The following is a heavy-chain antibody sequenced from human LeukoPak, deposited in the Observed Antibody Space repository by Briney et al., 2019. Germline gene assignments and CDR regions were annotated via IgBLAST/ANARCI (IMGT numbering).Heavy chain of an antibody. D-gene: IGHD2-21*01. V-gene: IGHV3-11*01. CDR2: ISNSGSTI. Sequence: GGSLRLSCAASGFTFRDHHMSWIRQAPGKGLEWLSCISNSGSTIYYADSVKGRFTISRDNTKNSLYLQMNSLRAEDTAMYYCVKDTGESLVFDIWGQGTMVTVSS. CDR1: GFTFRDHH. CDR3: VKDTGESLVFDI. J-gene: IGHJ3*02.